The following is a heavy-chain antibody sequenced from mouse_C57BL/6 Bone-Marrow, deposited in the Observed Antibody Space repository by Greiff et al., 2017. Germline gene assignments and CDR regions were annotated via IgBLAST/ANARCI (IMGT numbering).Heavy chain of an antibody. CDR1: GFTFSSYA. CDR3: ARDRRAYYSNWNYFDY. CDR2: ISDGGSYT. J-gene: IGHJ2*01. Sequence: EVMLVESGGGLVKPGGSLKLSCAASGFTFSSYAMSWVRQTPDKRLEWVATISDGGSYTYYPDNVKGRFTISRDNAKNNLYLQMSHLKSEDTAMYYCARDRRAYYSNWNYFDYWGQGTTLTVSS. D-gene: IGHD2-5*01. V-gene: IGHV5-4*01.